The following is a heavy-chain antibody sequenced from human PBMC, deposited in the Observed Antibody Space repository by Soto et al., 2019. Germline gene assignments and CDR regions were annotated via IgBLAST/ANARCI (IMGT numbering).Heavy chain of an antibody. D-gene: IGHD2-21*01. CDR3: AKSLLFVDHDYMDV. CDR2: IIHIQGRA. V-gene: IGHV1-69*02. J-gene: IGHJ6*03. Sequence: QVQLVQSGAEVKKPGSSVKVSCEASGGAFLSYTFTWVRQAPGQGLKWMGRIIHIQGRANYALKLQDRVTITADRSTKTVYMELRSLRPDDTAVYYCAKSLLFVDHDYMDVWGKGTTVTVSS. CDR1: GGAFLSYT.